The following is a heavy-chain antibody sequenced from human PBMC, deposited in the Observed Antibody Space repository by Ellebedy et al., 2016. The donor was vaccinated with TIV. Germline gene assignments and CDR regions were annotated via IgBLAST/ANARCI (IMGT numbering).Heavy chain of an antibody. CDR2: MYYSGSS. D-gene: IGHD2-2*01. CDR1: GGSIRNYY. Sequence: MPSETLSLTCTVSGGSIRNYYCTWIRQPAGKGLAWIGHMYYSGSSNYNPSLKSRVTMSLDTSKNQFSLKMSSVTAADTAVYYCAASESADSDYWGPGTLVTVSS. CDR3: AASESADSDY. J-gene: IGHJ4*02. V-gene: IGHV4-59*01.